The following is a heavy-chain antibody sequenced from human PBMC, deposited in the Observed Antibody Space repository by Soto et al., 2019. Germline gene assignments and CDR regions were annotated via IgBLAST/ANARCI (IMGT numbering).Heavy chain of an antibody. CDR2: INHSGST. J-gene: IGHJ6*02. V-gene: IGHV4-34*01. Sequence: WVTLCLTCAGYCGGFRGCYWSLMRQPPVSGLEWIGEINHSGSTNYNPSLKSRVTISVDTSKNQFSLKLSSVTAADTAVYYCARGRGFFGVVITYYYYYGMDVWGQGTTVT. CDR1: CGGFRGCY. D-gene: IGHD3-3*01. CDR3: ARGRGFFGVVITYYYYYGMDV.